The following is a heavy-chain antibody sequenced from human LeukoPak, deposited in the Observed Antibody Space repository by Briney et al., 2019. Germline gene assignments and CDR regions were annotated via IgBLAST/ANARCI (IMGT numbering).Heavy chain of an antibody. D-gene: IGHD3-16*02. CDR1: GYTFTSYY. J-gene: IGHJ4*02. V-gene: IGHV1-46*01. CDR3: ARDYMITFGGVIAPSSYFDY. CDR2: INPSGGST. Sequence: ASVKVSCKASGYTFTSYYMHWVRQAPGQGLEWMGIINPSGGSTSYAQKFQGRVTMTTDTSTSTAYMELRSLRSDDTAVYYCARDYMITFGGVIAPSSYFDYWGQGTLVTVSS.